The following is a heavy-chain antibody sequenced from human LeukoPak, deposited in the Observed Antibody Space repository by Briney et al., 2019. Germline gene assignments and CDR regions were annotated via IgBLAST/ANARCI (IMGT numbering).Heavy chain of an antibody. CDR3: AKWPQTIAARKAFDI. J-gene: IGHJ3*02. Sequence: GGSLRLSCAASGFTFSSYEMNWVRQAPGKGLEWVSGISGSGGITHYADSVRGRFTISRDNSKNTLYLQMNSLRAEDTAVYYCAKWPQTIAARKAFDIWGQGTMVTVSS. V-gene: IGHV3-23*01. D-gene: IGHD6-6*01. CDR2: ISGSGGIT. CDR1: GFTFSSYE.